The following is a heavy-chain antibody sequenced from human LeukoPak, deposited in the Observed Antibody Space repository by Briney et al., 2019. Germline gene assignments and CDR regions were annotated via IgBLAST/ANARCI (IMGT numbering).Heavy chain of an antibody. CDR2: VSGSGSST. V-gene: IGHV3-23*01. D-gene: IGHD2-2*01. Sequence: GGSLRLSCVASGFTFSSYAMNWVRQTPGKGLEWVSTVSGSGSSTYYADSVKGRFTISRDNSKNTLYLQMNSLRAEDTAVYYCAKDLIYCSSTSCYEPGGYYYVYWGQGTLVTVSS. CDR1: GFTFSSYA. J-gene: IGHJ4*02. CDR3: AKDLIYCSSTSCYEPGGYYYVY.